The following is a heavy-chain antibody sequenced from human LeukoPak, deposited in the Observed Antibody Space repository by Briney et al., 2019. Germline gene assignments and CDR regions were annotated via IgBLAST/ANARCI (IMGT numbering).Heavy chain of an antibody. V-gene: IGHV1-18*01. CDR3: ARGVGDTIFGVVIGYYYYMDV. J-gene: IGHJ6*03. CDR1: GYTFTNYG. Sequence: ASVKVSCKTSGYTFTNYGISWVRQAPGQGLEWMGWISAYNGDTSYAQKLQGRVTMTTDTSTNTAYMELRSLRSDDTAVYYCARGVGDTIFGVVIGYYYYMDVWGKGTTVTVSS. CDR2: ISAYNGDT. D-gene: IGHD3-3*01.